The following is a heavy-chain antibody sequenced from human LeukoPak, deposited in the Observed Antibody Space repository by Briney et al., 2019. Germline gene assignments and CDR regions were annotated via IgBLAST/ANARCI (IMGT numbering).Heavy chain of an antibody. V-gene: IGHV3-48*04. CDR3: AKGLSGSYSGGFDY. CDR1: GFTFSSFS. D-gene: IGHD1-26*01. J-gene: IGHJ4*02. CDR2: ISSSGSTI. Sequence: GGSLRLSCAASGFTFSSFSMNWVRQAPGKGLEWVSYISSSGSTIYYADSVKGRFTISRDNSKNSLYLQMNSLRTEDTALYYCAKGLSGSYSGGFDYWGQGTLVTVSS.